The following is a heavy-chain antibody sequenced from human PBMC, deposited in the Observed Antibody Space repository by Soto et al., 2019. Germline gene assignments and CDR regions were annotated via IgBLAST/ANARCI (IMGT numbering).Heavy chain of an antibody. Sequence: QVQLVQSGAEVKKPGSSVKVSCKASGGTFSSYAISWVRQAPGQGREWMGGIIPIFGTANYAQKFQGRVTITADKSTSTDYMELSSLRSEDTAVYYCASPDFWSGYEFPSSGMDVWGQGTTVTVSS. D-gene: IGHD3-3*01. CDR2: IIPIFGTA. J-gene: IGHJ6*02. V-gene: IGHV1-69*06. CDR3: ASPDFWSGYEFPSSGMDV. CDR1: GGTFSSYA.